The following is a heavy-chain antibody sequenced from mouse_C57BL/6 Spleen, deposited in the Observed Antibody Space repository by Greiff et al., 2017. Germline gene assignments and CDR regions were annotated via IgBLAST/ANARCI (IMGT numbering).Heavy chain of an antibody. CDR1: GYTFTSYW. J-gene: IGHJ4*01. Sequence: QVQLKQPGAELVRPGSSVKLSCKASGYTFTSYWMHWVKQRPIQGLEWIGNIDPSDSETHYNQKFKDKATLTVDKSSSTAYMQLSSLTSEDSAVYYCARQGYSNYGAMDYWGQGTSVTVSS. CDR3: ARQGYSNYGAMDY. CDR2: IDPSDSET. D-gene: IGHD2-5*01. V-gene: IGHV1-52*01.